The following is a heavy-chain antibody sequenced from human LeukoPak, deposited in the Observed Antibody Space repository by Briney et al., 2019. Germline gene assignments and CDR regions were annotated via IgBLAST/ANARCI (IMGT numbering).Heavy chain of an antibody. CDR1: GLTFSNYA. Sequence: QPGGSLRLSCAASGLTFSNYAMSWVRQAPGKGLEWVSEISGSGDRTHYADSVKGRFTIPRDNSKSTLYLQMNSLRADDTAVYYCADHNWDDVRRAFDIWGQGTMVTVSS. J-gene: IGHJ3*02. CDR2: ISGSGDRT. CDR3: ADHNWDDVRRAFDI. D-gene: IGHD1-20*01. V-gene: IGHV3-23*01.